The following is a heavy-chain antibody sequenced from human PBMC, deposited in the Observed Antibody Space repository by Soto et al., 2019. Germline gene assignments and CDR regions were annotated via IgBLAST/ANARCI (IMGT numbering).Heavy chain of an antibody. D-gene: IGHD4-17*01. V-gene: IGHV1-69*01. CDR1: GGTFNNYA. J-gene: IGHJ5*02. CDR2: ITPVLGTA. CDR3: ARSLEGTTVTNWFDP. Sequence: QVQLVQSGAEVKKPGSSVTVSCKASGGTFNNYALSWVRQAPGQRLEWMGGITPVLGTADYAQKFEDRLTITADESMTTACMELSGLTSEDTAVYYCARSLEGTTVTNWFDPWGQGTLVTVSS.